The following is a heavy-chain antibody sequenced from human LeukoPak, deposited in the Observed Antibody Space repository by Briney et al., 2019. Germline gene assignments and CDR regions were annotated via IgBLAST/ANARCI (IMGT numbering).Heavy chain of an antibody. CDR3: ITPLGYCSSASCRHGMDV. Sequence: ASVKVSCKVSGYSLTDLSMHWVRQAPGKGLEWMGGYDPEHEETNYAQKFQGRVTMTEDTSSDTAYMELSSLRSEDTAVYYCITPLGYCSSASCRHGMDVWGQGTTVIVS. CDR1: GYSLTDLS. D-gene: IGHD2-2*01. V-gene: IGHV1-24*01. CDR2: YDPEHEET. J-gene: IGHJ6*02.